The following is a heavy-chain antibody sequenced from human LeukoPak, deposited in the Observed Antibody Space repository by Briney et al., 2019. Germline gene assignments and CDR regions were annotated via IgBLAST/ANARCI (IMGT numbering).Heavy chain of an antibody. CDR1: GFSFSSAW. CDR2: IKSKTNGGIT. V-gene: IGHV3-15*01. CDR3: AREGIGGGAFDI. D-gene: IGHD2/OR15-2a*01. Sequence: GGSLRLSCAASGFSFSSAWTSWVRQAPGKGLEWVGRIKSKTNGGITDYAAPVKGRFTISRDDSKNTLYLQMDSLKTEDTAVYYCAREGIGGGAFDIWGQGTMVTVSA. J-gene: IGHJ3*02.